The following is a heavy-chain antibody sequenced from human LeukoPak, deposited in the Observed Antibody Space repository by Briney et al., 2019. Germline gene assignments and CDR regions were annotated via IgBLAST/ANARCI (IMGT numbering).Heavy chain of an antibody. Sequence: GGSLRLSCAASGFNLITYWMSWIRQTPGKGLEWVANIKQDGSAKYYVDSVKGRFTISRDNAKNSLYLQMNSLRADDTAVYYCATGYCTNGVCYRFDYWGQGTLVTVSS. V-gene: IGHV3-7*03. CDR1: GFNLITYW. CDR3: ATGYCTNGVCYRFDY. D-gene: IGHD2-8*01. J-gene: IGHJ4*02. CDR2: IKQDGSAK.